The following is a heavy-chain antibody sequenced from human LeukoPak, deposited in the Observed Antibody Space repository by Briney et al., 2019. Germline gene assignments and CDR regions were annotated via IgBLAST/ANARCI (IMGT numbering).Heavy chain of an antibody. D-gene: IGHD6-6*01. J-gene: IGHJ6*03. CDR1: GGSFSGYY. CDR3: ARGRGFVAARLNYYYYYYMDV. Sequence: PSETLSLTCAVYGGSFSGYYWSWIRQPPGKGLEWIGEINHSGSTNYNPSLKSQVTISVDTSKNQFSLKLSSVTAADTAVYYCARGRGFVAARLNYYYYYYMDVWGKGTTVTVSS. CDR2: INHSGST. V-gene: IGHV4-34*01.